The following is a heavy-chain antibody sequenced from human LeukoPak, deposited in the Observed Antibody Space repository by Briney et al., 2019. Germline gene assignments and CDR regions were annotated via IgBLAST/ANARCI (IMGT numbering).Heavy chain of an antibody. J-gene: IGHJ6*02. V-gene: IGHV3-23*01. CDR3: AKAKTAVTSRYYYYGMDV. CDR1: EFTISSYA. Sequence: GWPLRFSCAAAEFTISSYAMSFVREAPGEGLEGASAISASGGSTYYADSVKGPFTISRDNSNNTLYLQMNSLRAEDTAVYCCAKAKTAVTSRYYYYGMDVWGQGTTVTVSS. CDR2: ISASGGST. D-gene: IGHD2-21*02.